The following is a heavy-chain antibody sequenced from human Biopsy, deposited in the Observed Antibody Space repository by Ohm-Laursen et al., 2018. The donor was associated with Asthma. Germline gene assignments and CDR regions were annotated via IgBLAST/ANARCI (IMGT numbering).Heavy chain of an antibody. Sequence: RSLRLSCAASGFTFRSYAVHWARQAPGKGLEWVAVGGSYYDGGLKYYADSVNGRFTVSRDDSKNTLYLQMNSLRPDDTAVYYCARDVMEWYLPAFDFWGQGTLVTVSS. V-gene: IGHV3-30-3*01. D-gene: IGHD3-3*01. CDR3: ARDVMEWYLPAFDF. J-gene: IGHJ4*02. CDR1: GFTFRSYA. CDR2: GGSYYDGGLK.